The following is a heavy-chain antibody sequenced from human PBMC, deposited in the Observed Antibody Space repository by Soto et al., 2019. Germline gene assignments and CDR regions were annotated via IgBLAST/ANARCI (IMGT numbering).Heavy chain of an antibody. J-gene: IGHJ5*02. CDR1: GYTFTSYG. D-gene: IGHD6-13*01. CDR2: ISAYNGNT. V-gene: IGHV1-18*01. CDR3: ARDREKAAAGSYWFDP. Sequence: ASVKVSCKASGYTFTSYGISWVRQAPGQGLEWMGWISAYNGNTNYAQKLQGRVTVTTDTSTSTAYMELRSLRSDDTAVYYCARDREKAAAGSYWFDPWGPGTLVTVSS.